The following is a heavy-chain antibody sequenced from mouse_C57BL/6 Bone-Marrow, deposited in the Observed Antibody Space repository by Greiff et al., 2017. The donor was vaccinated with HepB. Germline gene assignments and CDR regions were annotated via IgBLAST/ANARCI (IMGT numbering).Heavy chain of an antibody. D-gene: IGHD2-1*01. CDR2: ISYDGSN. V-gene: IGHV3-6*01. Sequence: EVQLVESGPGLVKPSQSLSLTCSVTGYSITSGYYWNWIRQFPGNKLEWMGYISYDGSNNYNPSLKNRISITRDTSKNQFFLKLNSVTTEDTATYYCARDRSTMVTSYAMDYWGQGTSVTVSS. CDR1: GYSITSGYY. J-gene: IGHJ4*01. CDR3: ARDRSTMVTSYAMDY.